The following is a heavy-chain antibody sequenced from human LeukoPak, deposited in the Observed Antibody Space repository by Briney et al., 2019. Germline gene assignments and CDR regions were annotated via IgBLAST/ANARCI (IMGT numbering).Heavy chain of an antibody. Sequence: PSETLSLTCTVSGYSISSGYYWGWIRQPPGKGLEWIGSIYHSGSTYYNPSLKSRVTMSVDTSKNQFSLRLSSVTAADTAVYYCARDVGAGIAAAFDYWGQGTLVTVSS. D-gene: IGHD6-13*01. V-gene: IGHV4-38-2*02. CDR2: IYHSGST. J-gene: IGHJ4*02. CDR3: ARDVGAGIAAAFDY. CDR1: GYSISSGYY.